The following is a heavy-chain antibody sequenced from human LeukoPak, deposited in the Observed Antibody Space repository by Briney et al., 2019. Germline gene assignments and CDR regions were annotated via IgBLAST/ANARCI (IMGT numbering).Heavy chain of an antibody. CDR3: ASQLAAAAWGAFDI. Sequence: KPGEYLKIYCKGSGYSFTSYWIGWVRQMPGKGLEWMGIIYPGDSDTRYSPYFQGQVTISADKSISTAYLQWSSLKASDTAMYYCASQLAAAAWGAFDIWGQGTMVTVSS. CDR1: GYSFTSYW. D-gene: IGHD6-13*01. CDR2: IYPGDSDT. V-gene: IGHV5-51*01. J-gene: IGHJ3*02.